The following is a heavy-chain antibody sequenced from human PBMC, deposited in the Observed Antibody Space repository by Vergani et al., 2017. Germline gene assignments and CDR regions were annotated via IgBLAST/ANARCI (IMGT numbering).Heavy chain of an antibody. CDR2: ISSSSSYI. D-gene: IGHD1-26*01. CDR1: GFTFSSYS. J-gene: IGHJ4*02. CDR3: ARESHSGSYPDY. Sequence: EVQLVESGGGLVKPGGSLRLSCAASGFTFSSYSMNWVRQAPGKGLEWVSSISSSSSYIYYADSVKGRFTISRDNAKNSLYLQMNSLRAEDTAVYYCARESHSGSYPDYWGQGTLVTVSS. V-gene: IGHV3-21*01.